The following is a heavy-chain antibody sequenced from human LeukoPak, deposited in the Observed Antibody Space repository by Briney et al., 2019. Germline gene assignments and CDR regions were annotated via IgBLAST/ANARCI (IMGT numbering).Heavy chain of an antibody. V-gene: IGHV3-23*01. CDR3: AKEPGTVY. Sequence: HPGGSLRLSCAGSGFTLSGYAMSWVRQAPGKGLEWVSAISGSGDTTYYAGSVKGRFTISRDTSKNTLYLQMNSLRADDTAVYYCAKEPGTVYWGQGTLVTVSS. CDR1: GFTLSGYA. CDR2: ISGSGDTT. J-gene: IGHJ4*02. D-gene: IGHD6-13*01.